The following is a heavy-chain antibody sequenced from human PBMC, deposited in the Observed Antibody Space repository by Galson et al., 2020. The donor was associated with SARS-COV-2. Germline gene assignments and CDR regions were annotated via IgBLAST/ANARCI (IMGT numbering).Heavy chain of an antibody. J-gene: IGHJ5*02. CDR3: ARNVPPGWFDA. V-gene: IGHV4-28*01. CDR1: GYSITNSNW. D-gene: IGHD2-8*02. CDR2: IYYTGNT. Sequence: SETLPLTCAVSGYSITNSNWWGWIRQSPGKGLEWIGYIYYTGNTHYNPSLTSRVTMSVDTSKNQFSLKLNSVTAVDTAVYFCARNVPPGWFDAWGQGILVTVSS.